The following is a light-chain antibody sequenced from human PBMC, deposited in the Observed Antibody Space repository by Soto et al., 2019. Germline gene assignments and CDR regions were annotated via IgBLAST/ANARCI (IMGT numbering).Light chain of an antibody. V-gene: IGKV3D-20*02. CDR2: AIF. Sequence: EIVLTQSPGTLSLSPGESAALSCRASQSITSNYLVWYRQKPGQAPRLLIYAIFSRAAGIPDRFSGSGSGTDFTLTITRLEPEDSAVYYCQQHSNSPWTFGQGTRVEI. CDR3: QQHSNSPWT. CDR1: QSITSNY. J-gene: IGKJ1*01.